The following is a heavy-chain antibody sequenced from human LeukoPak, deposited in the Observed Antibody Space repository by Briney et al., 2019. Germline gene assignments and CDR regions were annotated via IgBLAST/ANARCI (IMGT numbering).Heavy chain of an antibody. Sequence: ASVKVSCKASGYTFTGYYMHWVRQAPGQGLEWMGWINPNSGGTNYAQKFQGRVTMTGDTSTSTAYMELSRLRSDDTAVYYCARGGVSYYDSSGYYYELDYWGQGTLVTVSS. D-gene: IGHD3-22*01. CDR1: GYTFTGYY. V-gene: IGHV1-2*02. CDR3: ARGGVSYYDSSGYYYELDY. J-gene: IGHJ4*02. CDR2: INPNSGGT.